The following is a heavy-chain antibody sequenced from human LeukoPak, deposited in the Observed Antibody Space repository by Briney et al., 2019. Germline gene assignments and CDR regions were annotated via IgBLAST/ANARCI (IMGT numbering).Heavy chain of an antibody. CDR3: ASYCSSTSCNTRGFDP. J-gene: IGHJ5*02. CDR2: IKQDGSEK. CDR1: GFTFSSYW. Sequence: GGSLRLSCAASGFTFSSYWMSWVRQAPGKGLEWVANIKQDGSEKYYVDSVKGRFTISRDNAKNSLYLQMNSLRAEDTAAYYCASYCSSTSCNTRGFDPWGQGTLVTVSS. V-gene: IGHV3-7*01. D-gene: IGHD2-2*02.